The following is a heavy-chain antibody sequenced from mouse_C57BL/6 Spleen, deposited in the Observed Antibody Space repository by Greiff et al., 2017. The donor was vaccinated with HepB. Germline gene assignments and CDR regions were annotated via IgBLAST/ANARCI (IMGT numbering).Heavy chain of an antibody. D-gene: IGHD2-4*01. Sequence: EVKLEESGGGLVQPGGSMKLSCAASGFTFSDAWMDWVRQSPEKGLEWVAEIRNKANNHATYYAESVKGGFTISRDDSKSSVYLQMNSVRAEDTGIYYCTRGGDYDGAYYAMDYWGQRTSVTVSS. J-gene: IGHJ4*01. V-gene: IGHV6-6*01. CDR2: IRNKANNHAT. CDR1: GFTFSDAW. CDR3: TRGGDYDGAYYAMDY.